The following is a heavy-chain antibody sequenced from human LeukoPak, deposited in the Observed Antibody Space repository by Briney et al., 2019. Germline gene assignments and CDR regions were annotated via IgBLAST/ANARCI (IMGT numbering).Heavy chain of an antibody. CDR1: GGSFSGYY. V-gene: IGHV4-34*01. CDR3: ARGGGYSSFGY. Sequence: SETLSLTCAVYGGSFSGYYWSWIRQPPGKGPEWIGEINHSGSTNYNPSLKSRVTISVDTSKNQFSLKLSSVTAADTAVYYCARGGGYSSFGYWGQGTLVTVSS. CDR2: INHSGST. J-gene: IGHJ4*02. D-gene: IGHD5-18*01.